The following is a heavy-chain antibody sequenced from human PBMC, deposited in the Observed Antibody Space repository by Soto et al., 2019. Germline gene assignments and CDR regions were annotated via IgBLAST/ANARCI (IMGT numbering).Heavy chain of an antibody. J-gene: IGHJ4*02. CDR2: ISYDGSNK. CDR3: ASPRLSSDGTAPIDY. V-gene: IGHV3-30-3*01. D-gene: IGHD3-10*01. Sequence: QVQLVESGGGVVQPGRSLRLSCAASGFTFSNYAMHWVRQAPGKGLEWVAVISYDGSNKYYADSVKGRFTVSRDNSKNTLYLQMNSLRAEDKAVYYCASPRLSSDGTAPIDYWGQGTLVTVSS. CDR1: GFTFSNYA.